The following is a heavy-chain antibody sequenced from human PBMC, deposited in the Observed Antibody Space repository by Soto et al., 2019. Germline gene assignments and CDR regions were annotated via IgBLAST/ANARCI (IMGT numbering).Heavy chain of an antibody. CDR1: GFTFSNAW. CDR2: IKSKTDGGTT. CDR3: TTDLLPLYDYIWGSYRLDAFDI. J-gene: IGHJ3*02. D-gene: IGHD3-16*02. Sequence: GGSLRLSCAASGFTFSNAWMSWVRQAPGKGLEWVGRIKSKTDGGTTDYAAPVKGRFTISRDDSKNTLYLQMNSLKTEDTAVYYCTTDLLPLYDYIWGSYRLDAFDIWGQGTMVTVSS. V-gene: IGHV3-15*01.